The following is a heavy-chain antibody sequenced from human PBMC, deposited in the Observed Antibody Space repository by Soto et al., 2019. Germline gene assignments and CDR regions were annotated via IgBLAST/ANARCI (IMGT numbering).Heavy chain of an antibody. J-gene: IGHJ4*02. Sequence: ASVKVSCKASGYTFTSYAMHWVRQAPGQRLEWMGWINAGNGNTKYSQKFQGRVTITRDTSASTAYMELSSLRSEDTAVYYCARSKLLLKPNPLFDYWGQGTLVTVSS. CDR3: ARSKLLLKPNPLFDY. CDR2: INAGNGNT. CDR1: GYTFTSYA. D-gene: IGHD2-15*01. V-gene: IGHV1-3*01.